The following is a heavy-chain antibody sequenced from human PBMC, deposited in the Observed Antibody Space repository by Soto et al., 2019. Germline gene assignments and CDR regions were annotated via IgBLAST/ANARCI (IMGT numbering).Heavy chain of an antibody. CDR2: IYYSGST. V-gene: IGHV4-59*01. CDR1: GGSISSYY. Sequence: SETLSLTCTVSGGSISSYYWSWIRQPPGKGLEWIGYIYYSGSTNYNPSLKSRVTISVDTSKNQFSLKLSSVTAADTAVYYCARSNYYDSSGYFDYWGQGTLVTVSS. CDR3: ARSNYYDSSGYFDY. D-gene: IGHD3-22*01. J-gene: IGHJ4*02.